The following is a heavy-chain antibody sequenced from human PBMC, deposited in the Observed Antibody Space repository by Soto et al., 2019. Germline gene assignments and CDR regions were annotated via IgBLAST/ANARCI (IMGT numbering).Heavy chain of an antibody. Sequence: GGSLRLSCAASGFTFSSYWMSWVRQAPGKGLEWVANIKQDGSEKYYVDSVKGRFTISRDNAKNSLYLQMNSLSAEDAAVYYCAREGVEYSSPNGIGYWGQGTLVTVSS. CDR2: IKQDGSEK. D-gene: IGHD6-6*01. CDR1: GFTFSSYW. V-gene: IGHV3-7*01. CDR3: AREGVEYSSPNGIGY. J-gene: IGHJ4*02.